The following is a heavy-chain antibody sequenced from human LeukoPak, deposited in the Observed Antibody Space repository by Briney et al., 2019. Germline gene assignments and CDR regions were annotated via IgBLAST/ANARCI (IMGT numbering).Heavy chain of an antibody. J-gene: IGHJ4*02. CDR2: FYVGGAT. D-gene: IGHD5-24*01. Sequence: PGGSLRLSRAVSGFSVTNNYMSWVRQAPGKGLEWVSVFYVGGATYYADSVKGRFTISRDNSENTLYLQMKSLRAEGTAVYYCARGDGYSFFDYWGQGTLVTVSS. V-gene: IGHV3-53*01. CDR3: ARGDGYSFFDY. CDR1: GFSVTNNY.